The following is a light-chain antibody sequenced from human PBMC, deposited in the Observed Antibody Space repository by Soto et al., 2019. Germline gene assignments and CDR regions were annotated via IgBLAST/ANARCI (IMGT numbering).Light chain of an antibody. J-gene: IGLJ1*01. Sequence: QSALTQPASLSGSPGQSITISCTGTSSDIGSYDYASWYQQHPGKAPNLIIYEVTDRPSGVSNRFSGSKSGNTASLTISGLQAGDEADYYCSSFTSTSTRLFGSGTKVTVL. V-gene: IGLV2-14*01. CDR1: SSDIGSYDY. CDR2: EVT. CDR3: SSFTSTSTRL.